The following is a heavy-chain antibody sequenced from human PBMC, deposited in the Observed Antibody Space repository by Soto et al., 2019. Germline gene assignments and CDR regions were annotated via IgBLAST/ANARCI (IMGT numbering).Heavy chain of an antibody. CDR3: AKDVPGALLPTCVDP. V-gene: IGHV3-23*01. CDR2: ISGGGSST. Sequence: EVQLLESGGGLVQPGGSLRLSCAASGFTFSSYAMSWVRQAPGKGLEWVSAISGGGSSTYYADSVKGRFTISRDNSKNTLYLQMKGLRAEDTAVYYCAKDVPGALLPTCVDPWGQGTLVTVSS. D-gene: IGHD3-10*01. J-gene: IGHJ5*02. CDR1: GFTFSSYA.